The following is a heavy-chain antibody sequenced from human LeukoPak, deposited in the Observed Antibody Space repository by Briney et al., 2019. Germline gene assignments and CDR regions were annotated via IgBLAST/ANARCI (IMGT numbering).Heavy chain of an antibody. J-gene: IGHJ5*02. CDR1: GFTFSSYA. CDR3: ARDIGAFDP. Sequence: GRSLRLSCAASGFTFSSYAMHWVRQAPGKGLEWVAVISYDGSNKYYADSVKGRFTIFRDNSKNTLYLQMNSLRAEDTAVYYCARDIGAFDPWGQGTLVTVSS. CDR2: ISYDGSNK. D-gene: IGHD1-26*01. V-gene: IGHV3-30-3*01.